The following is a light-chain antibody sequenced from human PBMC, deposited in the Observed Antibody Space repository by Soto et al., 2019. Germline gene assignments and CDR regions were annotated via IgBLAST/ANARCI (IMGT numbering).Light chain of an antibody. Sequence: ILMTQPPLSLTVTPGEPASISCRSSQSLLDSKGYNLLDWYLQKPGQSPQLLIYEVSTRVSGVPDRFSGSGSGTDFTLEISRVETDDVGIYYCMQSTQLPPTFGQGTRLEIK. J-gene: IGKJ5*01. CDR1: QSLLDSKGYNL. CDR2: EVS. CDR3: MQSTQLPPT. V-gene: IGKV2D-29*02.